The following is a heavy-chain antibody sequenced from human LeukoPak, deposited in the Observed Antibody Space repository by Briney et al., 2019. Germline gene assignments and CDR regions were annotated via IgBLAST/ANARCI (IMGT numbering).Heavy chain of an antibody. CDR2: INHSGST. CDR1: GGSFSGYY. V-gene: IGHV4-34*01. J-gene: IGHJ4*02. CDR3: ASQGLRTFDY. Sequence: SETLSLTCAVYGGSFSGYYWSWIRQPPGKGLEWIGEINHSGSTNYNPSLKSRVTISVDTSKNQFPLKLSSVTAADTAVYYCASQGLRTFDYWGQGTLVTVSS.